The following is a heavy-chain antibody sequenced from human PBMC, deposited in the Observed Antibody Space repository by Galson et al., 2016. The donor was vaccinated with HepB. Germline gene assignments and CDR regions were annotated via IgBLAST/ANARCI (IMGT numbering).Heavy chain of an antibody. CDR3: ARDLTIFRVVPDAFDI. Sequence: SCKASGYPFTSYYLHWVRQAPGQGFEWMGIIKPSGGDTRYAQKFQDRVTMTRDTSTNTVYMELSSLRSEDTAIYYCARDLTIFRVVPDAFDIWGQGTMVTVSS. J-gene: IGHJ3*02. CDR1: GYPFTSYY. V-gene: IGHV1-46*01. CDR2: IKPSGGDT. D-gene: IGHD3-3*01.